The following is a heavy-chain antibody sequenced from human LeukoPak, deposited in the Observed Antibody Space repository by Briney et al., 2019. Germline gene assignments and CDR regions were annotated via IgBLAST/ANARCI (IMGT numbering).Heavy chain of an antibody. D-gene: IGHD5-18*01. V-gene: IGHV1-18*01. J-gene: IGHJ4*02. CDR1: GYTFTSYG. CDR3: ARDREPSYGYDSVY. CDR2: ISVYNGNT. Sequence: ASVKVSCKASGYTFTSYGISWVRQAPGQGPEWMGWISVYNGNTNYAQKLQGRVTMTTDTSTSTAYMELRSLRSDDTAVYYCARDREPSYGYDSVYWGQGTLVTVSS.